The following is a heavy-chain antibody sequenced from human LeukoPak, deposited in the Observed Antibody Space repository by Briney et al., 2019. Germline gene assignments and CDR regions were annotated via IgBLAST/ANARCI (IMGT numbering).Heavy chain of an antibody. CDR2: IYYSGST. D-gene: IGHD3-10*01. CDR1: GGSISSYY. J-gene: IGHJ4*02. Sequence: SETLSLTCAVSGGSISSYYWSWIRQPPGKGLEWIGYIYYSGSTNYNPSLKSRVTISVDTSKNQFSLKLSSVTAADTAVYYCARVKRLYYGSGAYFDYWGQGTLVTVSS. CDR3: ARVKRLYYGSGAYFDY. V-gene: IGHV4-59*01.